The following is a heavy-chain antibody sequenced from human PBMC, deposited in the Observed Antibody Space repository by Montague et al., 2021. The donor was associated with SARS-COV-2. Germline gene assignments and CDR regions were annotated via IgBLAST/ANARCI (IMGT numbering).Heavy chain of an antibody. J-gene: IGHJ4*02. CDR2: IYYSGSS. D-gene: IGHD3-22*01. CDR1: ACSISSYH. V-gene: IGHV4-59*01. Sequence: SETLSLTCTVSACSISSYHWSLIRQSPGKALEWIGYIYYSGSSYYNPSLKSRVTISVDTSKNQFSLKLTSVTAADTSVYYCARGRDGYYHRSALFDYWGQGTLVTVS. CDR3: ARGRDGYYHRSALFDY.